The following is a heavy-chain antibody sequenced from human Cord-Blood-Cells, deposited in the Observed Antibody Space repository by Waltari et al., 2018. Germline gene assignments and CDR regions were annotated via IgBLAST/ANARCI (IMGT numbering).Heavy chain of an antibody. D-gene: IGHD3-3*01. V-gene: IGHV1-2*02. CDR3: ARDRGLGYDFWSGYDY. CDR2: INPNSGGT. J-gene: IGHJ4*02. CDR1: GYTSTGSY. Sequence: QVQLVQSGAEVKKPGASAKVSCKASGYTSTGSYTHWVREAPGQGLEWMGWINPNSGGTNYAQKFQGRVTMTRDTSISTAYMELSRLRSDDTAVYYCARDRGLGYDFWSGYDYWGQGTLVTVSS.